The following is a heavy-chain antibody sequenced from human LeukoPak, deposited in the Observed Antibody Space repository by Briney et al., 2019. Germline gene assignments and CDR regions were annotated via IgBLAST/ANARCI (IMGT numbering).Heavy chain of an antibody. J-gene: IGHJ4*02. V-gene: IGHV4-31*03. Sequence: PSETLSLTCTVSGGSISSGGYYWSWIRQHPGKGLEWMGYIYYRGSAYNNPSLKSRVTISVDTSKNQFSLKLNSVTAADTAVYYCATRDGYYPSYFDSWGQGTQVTVSS. D-gene: IGHD5-24*01. CDR2: IYYRGSA. CDR1: GGSISSGGYY. CDR3: ATRDGYYPSYFDS.